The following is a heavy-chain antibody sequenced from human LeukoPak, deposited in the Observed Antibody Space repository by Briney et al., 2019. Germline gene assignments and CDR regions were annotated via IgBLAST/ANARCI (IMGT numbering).Heavy chain of an antibody. CDR2: IKQDGSAK. CDR1: GFSFSRYW. CDR3: ARDLNGSLMN. J-gene: IGHJ4*02. Sequence: PGGSLRLSCAASGFSFSRYWMSWVRQAPGKGLQWVAHIKQDGSAKFDVDSVQGRFTVSRDNSNNLLYLQMSSLRTEDTAMYYCARDLNGSLMNWGQGTLVTVSS. D-gene: IGHD1-26*01. V-gene: IGHV3-7*01.